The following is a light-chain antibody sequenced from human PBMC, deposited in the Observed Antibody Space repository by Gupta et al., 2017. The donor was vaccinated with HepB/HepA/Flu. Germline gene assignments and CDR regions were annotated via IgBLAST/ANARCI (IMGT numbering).Light chain of an antibody. CDR2: GAS. V-gene: IGKV3-15*01. Sequence: EIVMTPSPATLSVSPGERGTLSCRASQSISRNLAWYQQRSGQAPRLLMFGASIRATGIPDRYSGSGSGREFTLTIRSLQSDDLAVYYCEKYNNWPRTFGQGTKVEIK. J-gene: IGKJ1*01. CDR1: QSISRN. CDR3: EKYNNWPRT.